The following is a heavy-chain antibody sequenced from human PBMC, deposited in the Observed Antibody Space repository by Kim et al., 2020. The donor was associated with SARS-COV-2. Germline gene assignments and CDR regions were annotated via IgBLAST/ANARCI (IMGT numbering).Heavy chain of an antibody. J-gene: IGHJ6*02. CDR3: ARDGFYALHSGPLTVDTAMLSDPPNYGMDV. Sequence: GGSLRLSCAASGFSVNFNYMSWVRQAPGKGLEWVSVISTGGTTYYADSVKGRFTISRDNSKNTLYLQMNSLRAEDTAVYYCARDGFYALHSGPLTVDTAMLSDPPNYGMDVWGQGTTVTVSS. CDR1: GFSVNFNY. V-gene: IGHV3-53*01. CDR2: ISTGGTT. D-gene: IGHD5-18*01.